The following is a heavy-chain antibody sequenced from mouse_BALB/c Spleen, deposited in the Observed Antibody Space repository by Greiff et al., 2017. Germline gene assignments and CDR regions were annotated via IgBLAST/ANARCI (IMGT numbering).Heavy chain of an antibody. J-gene: IGHJ2*01. Sequence: EVQLVESGAELVKPGASVKLSCTASGFNIKDTYMHWVKQRPEQGLEWIGRIDPANGNTKYDPKFQGKATITADTSSNTAYLQLSSLTSEDTAVYYCARYYGSSYRYFDYWGQGTTLTVSS. D-gene: IGHD1-1*01. V-gene: IGHV14-3*02. CDR1: GFNIKDTY. CDR3: ARYYGSSYRYFDY. CDR2: IDPANGNT.